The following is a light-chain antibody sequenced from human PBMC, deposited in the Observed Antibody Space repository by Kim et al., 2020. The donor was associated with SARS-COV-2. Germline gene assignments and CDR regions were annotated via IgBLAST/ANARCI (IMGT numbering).Light chain of an antibody. J-gene: IGKJ1*01. CDR2: GAS. Sequence: ASVEDTVTITCRESQGIRSDVGWYQVKPGKAPKLLILGASTQHSGVPSRFSGSGSGTDFTLTITSLQPEDSATYYCLQDFNYPRTFGQGTKVDIK. CDR3: LQDFNYPRT. V-gene: IGKV1-6*01. CDR1: QGIRSD.